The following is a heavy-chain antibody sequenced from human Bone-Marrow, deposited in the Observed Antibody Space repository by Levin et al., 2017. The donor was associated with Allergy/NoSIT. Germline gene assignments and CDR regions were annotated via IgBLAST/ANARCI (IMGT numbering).Heavy chain of an antibody. V-gene: IGHV1-69*13. CDR3: ARDREDSSGFDY. D-gene: IGHD6-19*01. CDR1: GGTFSSYA. CDR2: IIPIFGTA. Sequence: ASVKVSCKASGGTFSSYAISWVRQAPGQGLEWMGGIIPIFGTANYAQKFQGRVTITADESTSTAYMELSSLRSEDTAVYYCARDREDSSGFDYWGQGTLVTVSS. J-gene: IGHJ4*02.